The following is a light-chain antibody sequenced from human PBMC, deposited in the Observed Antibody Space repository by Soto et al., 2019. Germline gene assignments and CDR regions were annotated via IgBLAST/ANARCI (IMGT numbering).Light chain of an antibody. CDR1: QTVSSRY. Sequence: IVLSQSPATLSLSLGGSATLSCGASQTVSSRYLAWYQQRPGLAPRLLMYDASSRAAGIPDRFSGSGSGRVFTLTISRLEPEDSAVYYCQQYGSSNPYTFGQGTKVDI. CDR3: QQYGSSNPYT. CDR2: DAS. V-gene: IGKV3D-20*01. J-gene: IGKJ2*01.